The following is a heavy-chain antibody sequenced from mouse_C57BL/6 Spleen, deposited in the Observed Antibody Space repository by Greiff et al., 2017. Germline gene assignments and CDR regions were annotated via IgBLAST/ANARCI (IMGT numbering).Heavy chain of an antibody. CDR3: ARPHGYYVAWFAY. J-gene: IGHJ3*01. CDR2: INSDGGST. CDR1: EYEFPSHD. V-gene: IGHV5-2*01. D-gene: IGHD2-3*01. Sequence: DVMLVESGGGLVQPGASLKLSCESNEYEFPSHDMSWVRKTPEKRLELVAAINSDGGSTYYPDTMERRFIISRDNTKKTLYLQMSSLRSEDTALYYCARPHGYYVAWFAYWGQGTLVTVSA.